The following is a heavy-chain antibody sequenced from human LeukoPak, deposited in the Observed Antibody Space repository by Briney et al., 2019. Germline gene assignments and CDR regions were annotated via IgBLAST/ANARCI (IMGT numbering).Heavy chain of an antibody. CDR3: ARSGGKLNNWFDA. J-gene: IGHJ5*02. D-gene: IGHD3-16*01. CDR2: IYYSGST. Sequence: SETLSLTCAVSGGSISSGGYSWSWIRQPPGKGLEWIGYIYYSGSTYYNPSLKSRVTISVDTSKNQFSLKLSSVTAADTAVYYCARSGGKLNNWFDAWGQGTLVTVSS. CDR1: GGSISSGGYS. V-gene: IGHV4-30-4*07.